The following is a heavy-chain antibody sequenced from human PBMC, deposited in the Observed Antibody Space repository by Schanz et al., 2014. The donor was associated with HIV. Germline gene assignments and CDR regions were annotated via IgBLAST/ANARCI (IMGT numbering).Heavy chain of an antibody. CDR2: INWNGGST. CDR3: ARDVINYDFWSGYYT. J-gene: IGHJ5*02. CDR1: GFTFDDYG. Sequence: EVQLVESGGGVVRPGGSLRLSCAASGFTFDDYGMSWVRQAPGKGLEWVSGINWNGGSTGYADSVKGRFTISRDNAKNTLYLQMNSLRAEDTAMYYCARDVINYDFWSGYYTWGQGTRVTVSS. D-gene: IGHD3-3*01. V-gene: IGHV3-20*04.